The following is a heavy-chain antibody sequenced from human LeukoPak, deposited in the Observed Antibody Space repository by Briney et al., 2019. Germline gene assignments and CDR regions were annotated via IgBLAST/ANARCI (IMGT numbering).Heavy chain of an antibody. CDR3: ATPLDYYDSSGYHQGVD. J-gene: IGHJ4*02. D-gene: IGHD3-22*01. V-gene: IGHV3-7*03. CDR1: GFTFSRYW. Sequence: GGSLRLSCAASGFTFSRYWMTWVRQAPGKGLEWVANIKQDGSKKNYVDSVKGRFTISRDNAKNSLYLQMNSLRAEDTAVYYCATPLDYYDSSGYHQGVDWGQGTLVTVSS. CDR2: IKQDGSKK.